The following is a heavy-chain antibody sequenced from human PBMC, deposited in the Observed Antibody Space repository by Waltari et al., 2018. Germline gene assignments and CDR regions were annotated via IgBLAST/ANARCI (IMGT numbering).Heavy chain of an antibody. CDR1: GGTFSSYA. J-gene: IGHJ6*02. D-gene: IGHD2-2*02. Sequence: QVQLVQSGAEVKKPGSSVKVSCKASGGTFSSYAISWVRQAPGPGLEWMGGIIPIFGTANYAQKFQGRVTITADESTSTAYMELSSLRSEDTAVYYCAIWSDLVVPAAISYYYGMDVWGQGTTVTVSS. V-gene: IGHV1-69*01. CDR3: AIWSDLVVPAAISYYYGMDV. CDR2: IIPIFGTA.